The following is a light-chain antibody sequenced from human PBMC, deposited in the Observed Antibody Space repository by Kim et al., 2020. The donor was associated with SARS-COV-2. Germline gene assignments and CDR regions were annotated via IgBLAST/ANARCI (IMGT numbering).Light chain of an antibody. CDR1: QTLSSSY. V-gene: IGKV3-20*01. CDR3: QQYGTSPLT. Sequence: PGETATLSCRTSQTLSSSYLAWYQQKPGQAPRLLIYGASSRATGIPDRFSGSGSETDFTLTISRLDPEDFAMYYCQQYGTSPLTFGRGTKVDIK. J-gene: IGKJ4*01. CDR2: GAS.